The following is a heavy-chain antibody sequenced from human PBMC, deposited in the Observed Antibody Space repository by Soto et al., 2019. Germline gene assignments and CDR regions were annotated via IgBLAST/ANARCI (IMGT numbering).Heavy chain of an antibody. CDR2: IYYSGST. Sequence: QVQLQESGPGLVKPSETLSLTCTVSGGSISSYYWSWIRQPPGKGLEWIGYIYYSGSTNYNPSLKSRVTISVDTSKNPFSLKLSSVTAADTGVYYCARAAYCSSTSCYGKSHYYGMDVWGQGTTVTVSS. CDR1: GGSISSYY. V-gene: IGHV4-59*08. D-gene: IGHD2-2*01. J-gene: IGHJ6*02. CDR3: ARAAYCSSTSCYGKSHYYGMDV.